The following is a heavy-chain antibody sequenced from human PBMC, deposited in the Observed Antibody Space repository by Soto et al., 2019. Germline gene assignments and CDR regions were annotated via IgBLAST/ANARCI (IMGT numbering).Heavy chain of an antibody. D-gene: IGHD6-13*01. CDR3: ARSQSSLVVYYYYGMDV. J-gene: IGHJ6*04. CDR1: GGSISSYY. V-gene: IGHV4-59*01. CDR2: IYYSGST. Sequence: QVQLQESGPGLVKPSETLSLTCTVSGGSISSYYWSWIRQPPGKGLEWIGYIYYSGSTNYNPSLNTRVTISVDTSKNQFSLKLSSVTAADTAVYYCARSQSSLVVYYYYGMDVWGKGTTVAVSS.